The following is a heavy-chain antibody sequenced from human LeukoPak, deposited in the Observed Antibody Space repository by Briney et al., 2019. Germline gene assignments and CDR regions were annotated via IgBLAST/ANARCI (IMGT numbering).Heavy chain of an antibody. CDR1: GFTFSTYG. CDR3: ARAVGANDAFDI. CDR2: ISYDGSNK. D-gene: IGHD1-26*01. V-gene: IGHV3-30*19. Sequence: GRSLRLSCETSGFTFSTYGMHWVRQAPGKGLEWVAVISYDGSNKYYADSVKGRFTISRDNSKNTLYLQMNSLRAEDTAVYYCARAVGANDAFDIWGQGTMVTVSS. J-gene: IGHJ3*02.